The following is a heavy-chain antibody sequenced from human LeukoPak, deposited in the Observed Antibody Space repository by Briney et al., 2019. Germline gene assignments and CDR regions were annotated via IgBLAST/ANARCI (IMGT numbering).Heavy chain of an antibody. J-gene: IGHJ4*02. CDR1: GFTFNSYA. CDR2: ISGSGDRT. D-gene: IGHD3-22*01. Sequence: PGGSLRLSCAASGFTFNSYAMNWFRQAPGKGLEWVSTISGSGDRTYYADSVKGRFTISRDNSKNTLYLEMNSVRAEDTALYYCAKEKYDSGGHYRDYWGQGTLVTVSS. CDR3: AKEKYDSGGHYRDY. V-gene: IGHV3-23*01.